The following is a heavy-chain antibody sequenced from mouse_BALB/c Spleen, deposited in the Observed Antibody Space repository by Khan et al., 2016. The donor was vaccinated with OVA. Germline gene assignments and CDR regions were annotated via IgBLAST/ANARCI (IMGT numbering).Heavy chain of an antibody. Sequence: QVQLQQSGTELVKPGASVKLSCKATGYTFTSYDINWVRQRPEQGLEWIGWIFPGDDNTNYNEKFKGKATLTTDKSSSTAYMQLSRLTSEDSAVYFSARRRGSMDYWGQGTSVTVSS. J-gene: IGHJ4*01. CDR2: IFPGDDNT. V-gene: IGHV1S56*01. CDR1: GYTFTSYD. CDR3: ARRRGSMDY.